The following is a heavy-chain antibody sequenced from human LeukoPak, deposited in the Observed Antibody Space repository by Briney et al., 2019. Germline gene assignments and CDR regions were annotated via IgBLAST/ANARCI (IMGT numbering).Heavy chain of an antibody. J-gene: IGHJ5*02. V-gene: IGHV5-51*01. CDR2: IYPGDSDT. D-gene: IGHD1-26*01. CDR1: GYDFTSYW. Sequence: GESLKISCRGSGYDFTSYWIGWVRQMPGEGLEWIGIIYPGDSDTRYSPSFQGQVTISADKSISTAYLQWSSLKASDTALYYCARAPLGVGATIGWFDPWGQGTLVTVSS. CDR3: ARAPLGVGATIGWFDP.